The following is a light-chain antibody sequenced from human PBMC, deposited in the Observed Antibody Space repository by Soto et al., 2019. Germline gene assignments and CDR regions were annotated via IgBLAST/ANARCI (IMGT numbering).Light chain of an antibody. J-gene: IGKJ5*01. V-gene: IGKV3-15*01. CDR3: QQYNNWPPSIT. CDR1: QSVSSY. Sequence: ELVMTQSPATLSVSPGERDTLSCWASQSVSSYLAWYQQKPGQAPRLLLYGASTRATGIPARFSGSGSGTEFTLTISSLQSEDCAVYYCQQYNNWPPSITFGQGTLLEIK. CDR2: GAS.